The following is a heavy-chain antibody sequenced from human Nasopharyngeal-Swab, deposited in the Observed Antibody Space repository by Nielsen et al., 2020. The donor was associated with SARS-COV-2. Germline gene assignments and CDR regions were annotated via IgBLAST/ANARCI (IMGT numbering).Heavy chain of an antibody. Sequence: SGPTLVKPTQTLTLTCTFSGFSLSTSAMCVSWIRQPPGKALEWLARIDWDDDKYYSTSLKTRLTISKDTSKNQVVLTMTNMDPVDTATYYCARSPPSYYDSSGYNFDYWGQGTLVTVSS. D-gene: IGHD3-22*01. CDR3: ARSPPSYYDSSGYNFDY. CDR2: IDWDDDK. CDR1: GFSLSTSAMC. V-gene: IGHV2-70*11. J-gene: IGHJ4*02.